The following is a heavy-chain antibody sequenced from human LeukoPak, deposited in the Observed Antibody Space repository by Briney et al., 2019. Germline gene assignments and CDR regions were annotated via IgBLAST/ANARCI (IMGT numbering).Heavy chain of an antibody. Sequence: SETLSLTCTVSGGSISSYYWSWIRQPAGKGLEWIGRIYTSGSTNYNPSLKSRVTMSVDTSKNQFSLKLSSVTAADTAVYYCARDFIDVVVPAAIVPNWFNPWGQGTLVTVSS. CDR3: ARDFIDVVVPAAIVPNWFNP. D-gene: IGHD2-2*01. CDR2: IYTSGST. J-gene: IGHJ5*02. CDR1: GGSISSYY. V-gene: IGHV4-4*07.